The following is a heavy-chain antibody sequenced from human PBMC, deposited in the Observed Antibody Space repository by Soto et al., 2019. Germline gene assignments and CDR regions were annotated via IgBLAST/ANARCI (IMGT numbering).Heavy chain of an antibody. CDR2: ISAYNGNT. Sequence: GASVEVSCKACGYTFASYGMSWVRQAPEKGLEWMGWISAYNGNTNYAQKLKGRVTMTTDSSTSTAYMELRSLRSYDTAVYYCARDNHYYDFLSGYRKSRFFFDYWGHGSLVIVSS. J-gene: IGHJ4*01. CDR1: GYTFASYG. D-gene: IGHD3-3*01. V-gene: IGHV1-18*01. CDR3: ARDNHYYDFLSGYRKSRFFFDY.